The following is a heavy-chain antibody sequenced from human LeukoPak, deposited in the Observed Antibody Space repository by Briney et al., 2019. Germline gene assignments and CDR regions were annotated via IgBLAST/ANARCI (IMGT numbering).Heavy chain of an antibody. V-gene: IGHV1-69*05. CDR1: GGTFSGHA. Sequence: ASVKVSCKASGGTFSGHAISWVRQAPGQGLEWMGGLIPNFGATNSTQRFQGRITISTDESTTTAYLELSGLTSEDTAVYFCAAGDPFNYYMDRWGKGTTVTVFS. J-gene: IGHJ6*03. D-gene: IGHD4-17*01. CDR3: AAGDPFNYYMDR. CDR2: LIPNFGAT.